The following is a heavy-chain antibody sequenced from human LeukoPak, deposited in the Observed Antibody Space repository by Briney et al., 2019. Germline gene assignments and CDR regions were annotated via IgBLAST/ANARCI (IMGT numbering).Heavy chain of an antibody. V-gene: IGHV4-59*01. Sequence: PSETLSLTCTVSGGSISSDYWNWIRQPPGKGLEWFGYIYYSGSTRYNPSLKSRISISVDRSKSHFSLRLKSVTAADTAVYSGARGLDGYYYGMDVWGQGTTVSVSS. J-gene: IGHJ6*02. CDR2: IYYSGST. CDR1: GGSISSDY. CDR3: ARGLDGYYYGMDV.